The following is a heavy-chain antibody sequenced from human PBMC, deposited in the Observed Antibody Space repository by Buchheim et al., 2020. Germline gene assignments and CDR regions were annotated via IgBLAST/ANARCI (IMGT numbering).Heavy chain of an antibody. CDR2: ISYSGNT. J-gene: IGHJ6*02. V-gene: IGHV4-31*03. CDR1: GGFINSGGYY. CDR3: ARGPGVVAASGRYYYAMDV. D-gene: IGHD2-15*01. Sequence: QVQLQESGPGLLKPSQTLSLTCTVSGGFINSGGYYWSWIRQHQGKGLEWIGYISYSGNTYSNPSLRSRLTISADTTRTRFSLKLSSVTAADTAVYYCARGPGVVAASGRYYYAMDVWGQGTT.